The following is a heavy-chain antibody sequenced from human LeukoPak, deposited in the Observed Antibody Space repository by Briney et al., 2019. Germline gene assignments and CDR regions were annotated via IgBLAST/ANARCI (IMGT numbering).Heavy chain of an antibody. J-gene: IGHJ6*02. CDR1: GYTFTSYA. CDR3: ATGIAVAESSGMDV. V-gene: IGHV1-3*01. CDR2: INAGNGNT. D-gene: IGHD6-19*01. Sequence: GASVKVSCKASGYTFTSYAMHWVRQAPGQRLEWMGWINAGNGNTKYSQKFQGRVTITRDTSASTAYMELSSLRSEDTAVYYCATGIAVAESSGMDVWGQGTTVTVSS.